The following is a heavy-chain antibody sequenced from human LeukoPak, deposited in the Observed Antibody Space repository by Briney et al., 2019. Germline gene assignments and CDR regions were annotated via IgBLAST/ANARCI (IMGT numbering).Heavy chain of an antibody. CDR1: RFSFGSYW. CDR3: ARGGRSSSSALHRYNWFDP. J-gene: IGHJ5*02. V-gene: IGHV4-34*01. CDR2: INHSGST. D-gene: IGHD6-6*01. Sequence: PGGSLRLSCAASRFSFGSYWMTWVRQPPGKGLEWIGEINHSGSTNYNPSLKSRVTISVDTSKNQFSLKLSSVTAADTAVYYCARGGRSSSSALHRYNWFDPWGREPWSPSPQ.